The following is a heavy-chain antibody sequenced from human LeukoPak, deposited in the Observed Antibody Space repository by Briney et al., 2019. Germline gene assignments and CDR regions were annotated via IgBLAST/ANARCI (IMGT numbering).Heavy chain of an antibody. CDR1: GFTFDDYA. V-gene: IGHV3-9*01. D-gene: IGHD6-13*01. Sequence: GGSLRLSCAASGFTFDDYAMHWVRQAPGKGLEWVSGISWNSGSIGYADSVKGRFTISRDNAKNSLYLQMNSLRAEDTALYYCAKDSGSSSRVSDTFDYWGRGTLVTVSS. CDR2: ISWNSGSI. J-gene: IGHJ4*02. CDR3: AKDSGSSSRVSDTFDY.